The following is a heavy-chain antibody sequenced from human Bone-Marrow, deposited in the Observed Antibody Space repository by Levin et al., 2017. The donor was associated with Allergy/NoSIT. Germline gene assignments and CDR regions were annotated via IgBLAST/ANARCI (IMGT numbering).Heavy chain of an antibody. V-gene: IGHV1-2*02. D-gene: IGHD6-6*01. Sequence: GGSLRLSCKASGYTFTGYYMHWVRQAPGQGLEWMGWINPNSGGTNYAQKFQGRVTMTRDTSISTAYMELSRLRSDDTAVYYCARDPEYSSSSKVGWFDPWGQGTLVTVSS. J-gene: IGHJ5*02. CDR1: GYTFTGYY. CDR3: ARDPEYSSSSKVGWFDP. CDR2: INPNSGGT.